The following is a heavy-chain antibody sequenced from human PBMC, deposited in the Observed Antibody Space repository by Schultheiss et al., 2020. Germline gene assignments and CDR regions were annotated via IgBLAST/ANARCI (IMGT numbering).Heavy chain of an antibody. Sequence: GGSLRLSCAASGFTFSSYAMSWVRQAPGKGLEWVSAISGSGGSTYYADSVKGRFTISRDNAKNSLYLQMNSLRAEDTAVYYCAKDQAGYCFSSNCFNGMDVWGQGTTVNGYS. CDR2: ISGSGGST. D-gene: IGHD2-2*03. CDR3: AKDQAGYCFSSNCFNGMDV. J-gene: IGHJ6*02. V-gene: IGHV3-23*01. CDR1: GFTFSSYA.